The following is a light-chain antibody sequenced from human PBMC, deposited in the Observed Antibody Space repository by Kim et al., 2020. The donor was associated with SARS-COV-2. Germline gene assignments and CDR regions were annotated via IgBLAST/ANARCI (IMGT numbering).Light chain of an antibody. J-gene: IGLJ3*02. CDR3: QSYDSSTWV. Sequence: NFMLTQPHSVSESPGKTVTISCTRSSGSIASNYVQWDQQRPGSAPTTVIYEDNQRPSGVPDRFSGSIDSSSNSASLTISGLKTEDEADYYCQSYDSSTWVFGGGTKLTVL. CDR2: EDN. CDR1: SGSIASNY. V-gene: IGLV6-57*04.